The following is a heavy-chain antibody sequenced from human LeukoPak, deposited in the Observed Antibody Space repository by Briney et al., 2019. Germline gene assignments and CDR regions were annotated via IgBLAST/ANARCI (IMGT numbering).Heavy chain of an antibody. J-gene: IGHJ6*03. D-gene: IGHD2-15*01. CDR1: GFTFSSYS. Sequence: GGSLRLSCAASGFTFSSYSMNWVRQAPGKGLEWVSSISSSSSYIYYADSVKGRFTISRDNAKNSLYLQMNSLRAEDTAVYYCARAPPLRGGREGYYMDVWGKGTTVTVSS. CDR2: ISSSSSYI. CDR3: ARAPPLRGGREGYYMDV. V-gene: IGHV3-21*01.